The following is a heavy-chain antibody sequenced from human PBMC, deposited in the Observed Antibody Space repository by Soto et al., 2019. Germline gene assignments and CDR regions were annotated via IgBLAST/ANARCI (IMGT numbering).Heavy chain of an antibody. CDR2: IIPIFCTA. D-gene: IGHD3-10*01. Sequence: ASLNVSCKASGSTFSSYAISWVRQAPGQGLEWMGGIIPIFCTANYAQKFQGIVTITADESTSTAYMELSSLRSEDTAVYYCAREGYYGSGSYGQLWEEALYYSGMDLWGQGNTVNVPS. CDR1: GSTFSSYA. J-gene: IGHJ6*02. V-gene: IGHV1-69*13. CDR3: AREGYYGSGSYGQLWEEALYYSGMDL.